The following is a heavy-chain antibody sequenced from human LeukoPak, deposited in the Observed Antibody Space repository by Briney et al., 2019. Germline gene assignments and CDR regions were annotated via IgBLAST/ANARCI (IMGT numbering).Heavy chain of an antibody. J-gene: IGHJ6*02. Sequence: GGSLRLSCAASGFTFSSYGMHWVRQAPGKGLEWVAVISYDGSNKYYADSVKGRFTISRDNSKNTLYLQMNSLRAEDTAVYYCARDQEVVPDYGMDVWGQGTTVTVSS. V-gene: IGHV3-30*03. CDR3: ARDQEVVPDYGMDV. D-gene: IGHD2-2*01. CDR1: GFTFSSYG. CDR2: ISYDGSNK.